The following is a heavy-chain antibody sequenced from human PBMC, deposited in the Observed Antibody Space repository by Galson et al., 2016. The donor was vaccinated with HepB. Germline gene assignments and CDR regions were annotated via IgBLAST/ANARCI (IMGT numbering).Heavy chain of an antibody. J-gene: IGHJ3*02. D-gene: IGHD3-10*01. Sequence: CAISGDSVPSTSAGWSWVRQSPSRGLGWLGRKFYRSKGYYAYAISVRSRITINPYTSKNQFSLHLISVTAADTAVYYCARDFQFGDAIWAFDIWGQGVVVTVSS. CDR1: GDSVPSTSAG. V-gene: IGHV6-1*01. CDR2: KFYRSKGYY. CDR3: ARDFQFGDAIWAFDI.